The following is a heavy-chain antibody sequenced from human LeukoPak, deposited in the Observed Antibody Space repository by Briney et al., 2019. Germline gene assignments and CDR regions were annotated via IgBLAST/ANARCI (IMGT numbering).Heavy chain of an antibody. J-gene: IGHJ4*02. D-gene: IGHD3-22*01. V-gene: IGHV4-34*01. Sequence: SETLSRNCAVYAGSFSGYYWSWIRQPPGKGLEWIGEINHSGSTNYNQSLKSRVTISVDTTKNQFSLKLSSVTAADTAVYYCARGGPIVVVTYYFDYWGQGTLVTVSS. CDR2: INHSGST. CDR3: ARGGPIVVVTYYFDY. CDR1: AGSFSGYY.